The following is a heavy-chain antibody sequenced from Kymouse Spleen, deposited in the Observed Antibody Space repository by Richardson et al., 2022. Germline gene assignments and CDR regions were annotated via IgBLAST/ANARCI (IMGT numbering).Heavy chain of an antibody. CDR1: GDSVSSNSAA. CDR3: ARGGITMVRGASNWFDP. D-gene: IGHD3-10*01. Sequence: QVQLQQSGPGLVKPSQTLSLTCAISGDSVSSNSAAWNWIRQSPSRGLEWLGRTYYRSKWYNDYAVSVKSRITINPDTSKNQFSLQLNSVTPEDTAVYYCARGGITMVRGASNWFDPWGQGTLVTVSS. J-gene: IGHJ5*02. V-gene: IGHV6-1*01. CDR2: TYYRSKWYN.